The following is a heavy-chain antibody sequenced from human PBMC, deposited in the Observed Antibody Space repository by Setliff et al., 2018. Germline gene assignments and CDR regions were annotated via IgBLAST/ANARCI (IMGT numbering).Heavy chain of an antibody. D-gene: IGHD2-2*01. CDR1: GGSFSGYH. CDR3: ARAVPRGATPDYWYFDL. CDR2: IYHSGST. Sequence: PSETLSLTCAVYGGSFSGYHWSWIRQAPGKGLEWIGSIYHSGSTYFNPSPKSRVTISVDTSKNQFSLKLNSVTAADTTVYYCARAVPRGATPDYWYFDLWGRGTLVTVSS. J-gene: IGHJ2*01. V-gene: IGHV4-34*01.